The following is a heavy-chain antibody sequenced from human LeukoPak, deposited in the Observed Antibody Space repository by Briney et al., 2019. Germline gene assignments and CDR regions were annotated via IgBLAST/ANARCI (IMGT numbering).Heavy chain of an antibody. CDR3: AKEGTSLDFDF. J-gene: IGHJ4*02. V-gene: IGHV1-2*02. CDR1: GYNFFGYY. Sequence: ASVKLSCKPSGYNFFGYYIHWVRQAPGQGLEWMGWINPNSGGTNYAPRFQGRVTMSSDKYSNTVYMELNRLTFDDTAVYYCAKEGTSLDFDFWGLGSRVTVSS. CDR2: INPNSGGT. D-gene: IGHD3-3*02.